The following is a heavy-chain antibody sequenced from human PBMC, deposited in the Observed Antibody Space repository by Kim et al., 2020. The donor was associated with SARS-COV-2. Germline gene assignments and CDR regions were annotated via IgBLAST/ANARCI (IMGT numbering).Heavy chain of an antibody. CDR2: ST. J-gene: IGHJ5*02. Sequence: STSDTEKVQGRLTVTRDTATSTVYMELSGLRSEDTAVYYCARRDVLTGFDPWGQGTLVTVSS. D-gene: IGHD3-9*01. V-gene: IGHV1-46*01. CDR3: ARRDVLTGFDP.